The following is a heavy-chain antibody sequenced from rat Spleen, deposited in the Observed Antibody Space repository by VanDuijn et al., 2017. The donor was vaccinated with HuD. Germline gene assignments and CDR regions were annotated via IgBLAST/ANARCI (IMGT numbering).Heavy chain of an antibody. CDR1: GFTFSNFG. D-gene: IGHD1-5*01. J-gene: IGHJ3*01. V-gene: IGHV5-25*01. CDR2: ITYDGGST. Sequence: EVQVVESGGGLVQPGRSMKLSCAASGFTFSNFGMAWVRQAPRKGLEWVAYITYDGGSTYYRDSVKGRFTISRDNAKSTLYLQMDSLRSEDTATYYCASSLGTTSFVYWGQGTLVTVSS. CDR3: ASSLGTTSFVY.